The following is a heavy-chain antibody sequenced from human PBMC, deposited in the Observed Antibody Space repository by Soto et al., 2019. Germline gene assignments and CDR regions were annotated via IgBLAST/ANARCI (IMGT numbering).Heavy chain of an antibody. CDR3: VRDLTDGYVDFDS. Sequence: GGSLRLSCAASEFSFSNYWMHWVRQAPGKGLVWVSRINPDGFNTIYADSVKGRFTISRDNAKNTLYLQMNSLRAEDTAVYYCVRDLTDGYVDFDSWGQGTPVTVSS. V-gene: IGHV3-74*01. D-gene: IGHD3-16*01. J-gene: IGHJ4*02. CDR2: INPDGFNT. CDR1: EFSFSNYW.